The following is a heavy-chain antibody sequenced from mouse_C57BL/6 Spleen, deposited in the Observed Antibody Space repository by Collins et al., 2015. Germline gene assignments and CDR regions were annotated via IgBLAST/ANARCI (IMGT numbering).Heavy chain of an antibody. D-gene: IGHD1-1*01. Sequence: EVQLQQSGAELVRPGASVKLSCTASGFNIKDYYMHWVKQRPEQGLEWIGRIDPEDGDTEYAPKFQGKATMTADTSSNTAYLQLSSLTSEDTAVYYCTTYDYYGSNPFAYWGQGTLVTVSA. CDR3: TTYDYYGSNPFAY. V-gene: IGHV14-1*01. J-gene: IGHJ3*01. CDR2: IDPEDGDT. CDR1: GFNIKDYY.